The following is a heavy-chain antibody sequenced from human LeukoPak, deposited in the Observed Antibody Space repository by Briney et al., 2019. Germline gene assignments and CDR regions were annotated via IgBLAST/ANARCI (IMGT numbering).Heavy chain of an antibody. CDR2: IYHRGST. D-gene: IGHD3/OR15-3a*01. CDR1: GFTFSSYS. CDR3: ARHGPHGRDVFDI. J-gene: IGHJ3*02. Sequence: GSLRLSCAASGFTFSSYSMNWIRQPPGKGLEWVGSIYHRGSTYYNPSVRSRVTISLDRSKKKFSLKLTSVTAADTAVYYCARHGPHGRDVFDIWGQGTTVTVSS. V-gene: IGHV4-38-2*01.